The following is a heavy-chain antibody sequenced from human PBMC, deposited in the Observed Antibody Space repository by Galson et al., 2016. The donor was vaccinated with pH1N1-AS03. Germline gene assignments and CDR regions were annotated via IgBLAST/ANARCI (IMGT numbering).Heavy chain of an antibody. J-gene: IGHJ5*02. CDR2: IELRSKGYTT. D-gene: IGHD3-16*01. CDR1: GYAFSESA. CDR3: TRDAGPLCWLDP. V-gene: IGHV3-73*01. Sequence: SLRLSCAGSGYAFSESAVHWVRQPSGKGLEWVASIELRSKGYTTSYAGSVRGRFTISRDASENTAYLQMNSLKIEDTAVYYCTRDAGPLCWLDPWGRGTLVTVSS.